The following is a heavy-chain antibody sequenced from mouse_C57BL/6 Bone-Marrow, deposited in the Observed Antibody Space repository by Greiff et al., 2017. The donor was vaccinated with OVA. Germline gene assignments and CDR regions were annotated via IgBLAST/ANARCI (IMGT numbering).Heavy chain of an antibody. V-gene: IGHV1-55*01. CDR3: ASISIYYYGSSYRTDY. Sequence: QVQLQQSGAELVKPGASVKMSCKASGYTFTSYWITWVKQRPGQGLEWIGDIYPGSGSTNYNEKFKSKATLTVDTSSSTAYMQLSSLTSEDSAVYYCASISIYYYGSSYRTDYWGQGTSVTVSS. CDR1: GYTFTSYW. J-gene: IGHJ4*01. CDR2: IYPGSGST. D-gene: IGHD1-1*01.